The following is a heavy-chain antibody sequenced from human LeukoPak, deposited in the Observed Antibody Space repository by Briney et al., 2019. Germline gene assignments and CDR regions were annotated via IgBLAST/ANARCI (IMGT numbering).Heavy chain of an antibody. CDR3: ARASYGYHNFDY. J-gene: IGHJ4*02. CDR2: ISSSSSYI. V-gene: IGHV3-21*01. D-gene: IGHD5-18*01. Sequence: GGSLRLSCAASGFTFSSYSMTWVRQAPGKGLEWVSSISSSSSYIYYADSVKGRFTISRDNAKNSLYLQMNSLRAEDTAVYYCARASYGYHNFDYWGQGTLVTVSS. CDR1: GFTFSSYS.